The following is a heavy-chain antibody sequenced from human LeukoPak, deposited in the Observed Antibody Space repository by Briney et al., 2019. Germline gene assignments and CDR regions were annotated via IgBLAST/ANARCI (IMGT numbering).Heavy chain of an antibody. V-gene: IGHV3-30-3*01. CDR1: GFTFSSHA. J-gene: IGHJ4*02. Sequence: PGRSLRLSCSVSGFTFSSHAMHWVRQAPGKGLECVAYISYDGSFQYHADSVKGRFTISRDNSKNTLYLQMNSLRAEDTAVYYCASWAVAVTPFDYWGQGTLVTVSS. CDR2: ISYDGSFQ. CDR3: ASWAVAVTPFDY. D-gene: IGHD6-19*01.